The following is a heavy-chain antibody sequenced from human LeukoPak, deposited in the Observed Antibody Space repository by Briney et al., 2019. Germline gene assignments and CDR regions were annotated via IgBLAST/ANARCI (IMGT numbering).Heavy chain of an antibody. CDR3: ARGTITMIVVVAGFDP. CDR1: GGSISSSSYC. D-gene: IGHD3-22*01. CDR2: IYYSGST. V-gene: IGHV4-39*07. Sequence: SETLSLTCTVSGGSISSSSYCWGWIRQPPGKGLEWIGSIYYSGSTYYNPSLKSRVTISVDTSKNQFSLKLSSVTAADTAVYYCARGTITMIVVVAGFDPWGQGTLVTVSS. J-gene: IGHJ5*02.